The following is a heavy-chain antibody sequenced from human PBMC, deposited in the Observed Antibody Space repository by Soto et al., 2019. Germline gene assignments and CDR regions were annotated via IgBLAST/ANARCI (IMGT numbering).Heavy chain of an antibody. D-gene: IGHD6-6*01. Sequence: EVQLAESGGGLAQPGGSLSLPCAASGFTLSGYAMDWVRQAPGKGLEYVSGISSNGVGTYYANSVQGRFTIARDNSKNTVYLQMGSLRPEDMAVYYCARRARPDFYYMDVWGKGTTVTVSS. CDR3: ARRARPDFYYMDV. J-gene: IGHJ6*03. CDR2: ISSNGVGT. V-gene: IGHV3-64*01. CDR1: GFTLSGYA.